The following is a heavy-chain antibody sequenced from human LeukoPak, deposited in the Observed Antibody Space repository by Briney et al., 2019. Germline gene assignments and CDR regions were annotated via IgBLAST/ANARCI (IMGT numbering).Heavy chain of an antibody. CDR1: GGTFSTYA. CDR3: ARDRGGITIFGVVTHDAFDI. CDR2: ITPIFGTA. D-gene: IGHD3-3*01. Sequence: ASVKVSCKASGGTFSTYAINWVRQAPGQGLEWMGGITPIFGTANYAQKFQGRVTITTDGSTSTAYMELSRLRSDDTAVYYCARDRGGITIFGVVTHDAFDIWGQGTMVTVSS. V-gene: IGHV1-69*05. J-gene: IGHJ3*02.